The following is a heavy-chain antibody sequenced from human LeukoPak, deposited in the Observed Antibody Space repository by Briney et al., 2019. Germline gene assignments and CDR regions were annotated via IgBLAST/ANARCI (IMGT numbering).Heavy chain of an antibody. CDR1: GFTLSDYY. J-gene: IGHJ4*02. D-gene: IGHD3-10*01. CDR3: AKAPYVLLWFGEEGFDY. CDR2: IDSSGGTI. V-gene: IGHV3-11*04. Sequence: GGSLRLSCAASGFTLSDYYMSWIRQAPGKRLEWVSYIDSSGGTIYYADSVKGRFTISRDNSKNTLYLQMNSLRAEDTAVYYCAKAPYVLLWFGEEGFDYWGQGTLVTVSS.